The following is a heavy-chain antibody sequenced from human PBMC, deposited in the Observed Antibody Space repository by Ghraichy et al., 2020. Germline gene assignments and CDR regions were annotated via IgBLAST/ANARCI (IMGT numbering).Heavy chain of an antibody. CDR1: GFTFSNAW. D-gene: IGHD3-22*01. J-gene: IGHJ5*02. CDR2: IKSKTDGGTT. Sequence: GALRLSCAASGFTFSNAWMSWVRQAPGKGLEWVGRIKSKTDGGTTDYAAPVKGRFTISRDDSKNTLYLQMNSLKTEDTAVYYCTTGRYYYDSSGYYGGWFDPWGQGTLVTVSS. CDR3: TTGRYYYDSSGYYGGWFDP. V-gene: IGHV3-15*01.